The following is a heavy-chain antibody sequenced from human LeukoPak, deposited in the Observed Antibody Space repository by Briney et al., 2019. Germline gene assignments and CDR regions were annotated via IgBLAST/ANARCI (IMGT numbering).Heavy chain of an antibody. Sequence: GGSLRLSCAASGFIFTSYYMTWVRQAPGKGLEWVAVIYSGGTTYYADSVKGRVAISRDNSKNTVFLQMNSVRAEDTTVYYCARSYSNHLFGMDVWGQGTTVTVSS. V-gene: IGHV3-66*01. CDR1: GFIFTSYY. CDR2: IYSGGTT. D-gene: IGHD4-11*01. J-gene: IGHJ6*02. CDR3: ARSYSNHLFGMDV.